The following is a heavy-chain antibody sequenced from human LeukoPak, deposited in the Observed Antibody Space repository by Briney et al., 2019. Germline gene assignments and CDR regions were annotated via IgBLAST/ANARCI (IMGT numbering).Heavy chain of an antibody. D-gene: IGHD6-19*01. J-gene: IGHJ4*02. Sequence: GGSLRLSCAASGFNFSTYAMSWVRQAPGKGLEWVSSISGSGDNTYYAESVKGRFTISRDNSKNTLFLQMNSLRAEDTAVFYCAKRSGYTTGWFLDFWGQGTLVTVSS. V-gene: IGHV3-23*01. CDR1: GFNFSTYA. CDR2: ISGSGDNT. CDR3: AKRSGYTTGWFLDF.